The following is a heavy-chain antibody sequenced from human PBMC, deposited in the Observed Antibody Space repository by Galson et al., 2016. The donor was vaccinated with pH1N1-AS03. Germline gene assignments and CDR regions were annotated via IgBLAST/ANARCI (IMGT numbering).Heavy chain of an antibody. CDR3: ARDRTSLCGGECYSRGMDV. D-gene: IGHD2-21*01. CDR2: ISTDGSYK. Sequence: SLRLSCAASGSTFRSYAMHWVRQAPGKGLQWMAVISTDGSYKHYADSVKGRFTISRDNSKNTLNLQLNSLRADDTAVYYCARDRTSLCGGECYSRGMDVWGQGTTVTVSS. CDR1: GSTFRSYA. V-gene: IGHV3-30*07. J-gene: IGHJ6*02.